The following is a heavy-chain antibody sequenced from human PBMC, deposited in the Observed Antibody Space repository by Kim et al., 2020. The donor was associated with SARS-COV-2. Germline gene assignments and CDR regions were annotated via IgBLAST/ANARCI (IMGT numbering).Heavy chain of an antibody. CDR2: IYPGDSDT. D-gene: IGHD3-10*01. CDR3: ARQARVQGGIGYYYGMDV. V-gene: IGHV5-51*01. J-gene: IGHJ6*02. Sequence: GESLKISCKGSGYSFTSYWIGWVRQMPGKGLEWMGIIYPGDSDTRYSPSFQGQVTISADKSISTAYLQWGSLKASDTAMYYCARQARVQGGIGYYYGMDVWGQGTTVTVSS. CDR1: GYSFTSYW.